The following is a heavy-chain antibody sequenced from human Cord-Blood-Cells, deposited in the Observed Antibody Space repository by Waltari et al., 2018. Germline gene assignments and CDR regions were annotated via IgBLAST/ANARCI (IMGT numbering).Heavy chain of an antibody. CDR2: IYYSGST. Sequence: QLQLQESGPGLVQPSETLSPTCTVSGGSISSSSYYWGWIRQPPGKGLAWIGSIYYSGSTYYNPSLKSRVTISVDTSKNQFSLKLSSVTAADTAVYYCASTAPYYYDSSGYYYFDYWGQGTLVTVSS. V-gene: IGHV4-39*01. CDR1: GGSISSSSYY. J-gene: IGHJ4*02. D-gene: IGHD3-22*01. CDR3: ASTAPYYYDSSGYYYFDY.